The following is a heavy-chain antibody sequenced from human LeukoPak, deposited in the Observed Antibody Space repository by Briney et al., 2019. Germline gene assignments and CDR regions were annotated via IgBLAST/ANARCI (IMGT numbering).Heavy chain of an antibody. CDR1: GFTFSSYG. CDR2: ISYDGSNK. Sequence: GGSLRLSCAASGFTFSSYGIHWVRQAPGKGLEWVAVISYDGSNKYYADSVKGRFTISRDNSKNTLYLQMNSLRAEDTAVYYCAKDWEMATILSGIDYWGQGTLVTVSS. D-gene: IGHD5-24*01. J-gene: IGHJ4*02. V-gene: IGHV3-30*18. CDR3: AKDWEMATILSGIDY.